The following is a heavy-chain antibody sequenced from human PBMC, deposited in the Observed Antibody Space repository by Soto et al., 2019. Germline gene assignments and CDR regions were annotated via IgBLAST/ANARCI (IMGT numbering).Heavy chain of an antibody. J-gene: IGHJ4*02. CDR1: GFIFKNYA. CDR3: TKSSGGSSSVGMDY. V-gene: IGHV3-30*04. CDR2: ITRDGYNK. D-gene: IGHD6-6*01. Sequence: QVQLVESGGGVVQPGRSLRLSCAGSGFIFKNYALNWVRQAPGKGLEWVASITRDGYNKYYADFVKGRFTISRDNSRDTLSLQMTALRTEDSSIYYCTKSSGGSSSVGMDYWGQGTRVTVSS.